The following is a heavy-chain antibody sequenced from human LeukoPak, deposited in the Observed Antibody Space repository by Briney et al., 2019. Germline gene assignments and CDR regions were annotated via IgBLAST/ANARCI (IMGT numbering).Heavy chain of an antibody. V-gene: IGHV3-23*01. J-gene: IGHJ5*02. CDR1: GFTFSSYA. CDR2: ISSGGGST. CDR3: ARVRQGITIFGVASYKFDP. Sequence: GGSLRLSCAGSGFTFSSYAMSWVRQAPGKGLEWVSGISSGGGSTYYADSVKGRFTISRDNSKNTLDLEMNSLRAEDTAVYYCARVRQGITIFGVASYKFDPWGQGTLVTVSS. D-gene: IGHD3-3*01.